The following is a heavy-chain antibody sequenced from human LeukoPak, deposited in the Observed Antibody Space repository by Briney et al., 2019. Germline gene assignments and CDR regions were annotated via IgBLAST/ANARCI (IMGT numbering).Heavy chain of an antibody. Sequence: PSETLSLTCTVSGGSISSSSYYWGWIRQPPGQGLEWIGSIYYSGSTYYNSSLKSRVTISVDTSKKQFSLNLTSVTAADTAVYYCARHVDATVRFDPWGQGTLVTVSS. D-gene: IGHD4-11*01. CDR3: ARHVDATVRFDP. CDR1: GGSISSSSYY. CDR2: IYYSGST. V-gene: IGHV4-39*01. J-gene: IGHJ5*02.